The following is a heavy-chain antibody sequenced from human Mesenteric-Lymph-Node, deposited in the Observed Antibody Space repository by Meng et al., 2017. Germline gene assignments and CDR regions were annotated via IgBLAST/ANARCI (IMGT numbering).Heavy chain of an antibody. V-gene: IGHV3-9*01. D-gene: IGHD1-26*01. Sequence: SLKISCAASGFTFDDYAMHWVRQAPGKGLEWVSWISWNSEGVDYADSVKGRFTISRDNAKNSLYLQMDTLSSDDTALYYCARGSASYYTLDYWGQGTLVTVSS. CDR2: ISWNSEGV. CDR3: ARGSASYYTLDY. CDR1: GFTFDDYA. J-gene: IGHJ4*02.